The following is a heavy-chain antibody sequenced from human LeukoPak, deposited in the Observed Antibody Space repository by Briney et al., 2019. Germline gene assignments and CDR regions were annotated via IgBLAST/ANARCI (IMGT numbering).Heavy chain of an antibody. CDR3: ARGPFHRPRDGYNPDY. D-gene: IGHD5-24*01. Sequence: GGSLRLSCAASGFTFSSYSMNWVRQAPGKGLEWVSSISSSSSYIYYADSVKGRFTISRDNAKNSLYLQMNSLRAEDTAVYYCARGPFHRPRDGYNPDYWGQGTLVTVSS. V-gene: IGHV3-21*01. J-gene: IGHJ4*02. CDR1: GFTFSSYS. CDR2: ISSSSSYI.